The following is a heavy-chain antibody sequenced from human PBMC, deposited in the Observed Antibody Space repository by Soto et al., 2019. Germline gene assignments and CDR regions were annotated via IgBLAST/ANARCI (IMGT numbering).Heavy chain of an antibody. J-gene: IGHJ4*02. D-gene: IGHD4-17*01. CDR3: VITVTTREVYFDY. CDR2: ISGSGGST. CDR1: GFTFSSYA. V-gene: IGHV3-23*01. Sequence: GGSLRLSCAASGFTFSSYAMSWVRQAPGKGLEWVSAISGSGGSTYYADSVKGRFTISRDNSKNTLYLQMNSLRVEDTAVYYCVITVTTREVYFDYQGQGTLVTVSS.